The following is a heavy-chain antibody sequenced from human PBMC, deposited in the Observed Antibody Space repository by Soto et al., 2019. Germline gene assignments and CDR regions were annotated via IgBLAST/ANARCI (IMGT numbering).Heavy chain of an antibody. V-gene: IGHV1-8*01. D-gene: IGHD3-3*01. Sequence: QVQLVQSGAEVKKPGASVKVSCKASGYTFTSYDINWVRQATGQGLEWMGWMNPNSGNTGYAQKFQGRVTMTRNTSISTAYMELSSLRSEDTAVYYCARVERVMSESTLTYLRFYYYYYYYMDVWGKGTTVTVSS. CDR2: MNPNSGNT. J-gene: IGHJ6*03. CDR1: GYTFTSYD. CDR3: ARVERVMSESTLTYLRFYYYYYYYMDV.